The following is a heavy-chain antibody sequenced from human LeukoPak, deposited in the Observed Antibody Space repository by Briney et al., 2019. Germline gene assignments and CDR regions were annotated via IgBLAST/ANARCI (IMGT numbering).Heavy chain of an antibody. V-gene: IGHV3-30*02. CDR1: GVTFSSHG. J-gene: IGHJ4*02. Sequence: GGSLRLSCAASGVTFSSHGMHWVRQAPGKGLEWVAFIRYDGTNKYYADSVKGRFTISRDNSKNTLYLQMNSLRAEDTAVYYYAKAKDSTNWYFDYWGPGTLVTVSS. D-gene: IGHD2-15*01. CDR3: AKAKDSTNWYFDY. CDR2: IRYDGTNK.